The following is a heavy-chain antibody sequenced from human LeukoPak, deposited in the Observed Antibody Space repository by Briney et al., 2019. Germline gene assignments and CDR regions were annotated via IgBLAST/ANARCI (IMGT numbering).Heavy chain of an antibody. CDR1: GGSISSYY. CDR3: ARELGYCSGGSCSISNWFDP. D-gene: IGHD2-15*01. J-gene: IGHJ5*02. Sequence: SETLSLTCTVSGGSISSYYWGWIRQPAGKGLEWIGRIYTSGSTNYNPSLKSRVTMSVDTSKNQFSLKLSSVTAADSAVYYCARELGYCSGGSCSISNWFDPWGQGTLVTVSS. V-gene: IGHV4-4*07. CDR2: IYTSGST.